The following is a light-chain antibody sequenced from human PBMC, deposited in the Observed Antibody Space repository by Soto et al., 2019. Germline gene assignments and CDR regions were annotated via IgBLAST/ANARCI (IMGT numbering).Light chain of an antibody. Sequence: EIVMTQSPATLSVSPGESATLSCRASQSVTNNLAWYQQKPDQAPRLLIYGASTRATGFPARFSGSGSGTEFTLTISSLQSEDFAVYYCQQYNSWPPTWTFGQGTKVEIK. CDR2: GAS. CDR1: QSVTNN. CDR3: QQYNSWPPTWT. V-gene: IGKV3-15*01. J-gene: IGKJ1*01.